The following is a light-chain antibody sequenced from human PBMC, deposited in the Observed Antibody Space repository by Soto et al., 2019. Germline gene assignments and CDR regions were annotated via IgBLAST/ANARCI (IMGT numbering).Light chain of an antibody. CDR2: DAS. Sequence: EIVLTQSPATLSLSPGDRATLSCRASQSVSSYLAWYQQKPGQAPRLLIYDASNRAAGIPARFSGSGSGTDFTLTITSLEPEDFAVYYCQQRRNWPPTFGGGTKVEIK. CDR1: QSVSSY. V-gene: IGKV3-11*01. J-gene: IGKJ4*01. CDR3: QQRRNWPPT.